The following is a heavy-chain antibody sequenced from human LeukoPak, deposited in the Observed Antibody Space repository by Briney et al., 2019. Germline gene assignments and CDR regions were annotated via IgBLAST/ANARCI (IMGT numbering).Heavy chain of an antibody. D-gene: IGHD1-26*01. V-gene: IGHV1-18*04. CDR3: ARDRTGIVGATPN. CDR1: GYTFTGYY. J-gene: IGHJ4*02. CDR2: ISAYNGNT. Sequence: ASVKVSCKASGYTFTGYYMHWVRQAPGQGLEWMGWISAYNGNTNYAQKLQGRVTMTTDTSTSTAYMELRSLRSDDTAVYYCARDRTGIVGATPNWGQGTLVTVSS.